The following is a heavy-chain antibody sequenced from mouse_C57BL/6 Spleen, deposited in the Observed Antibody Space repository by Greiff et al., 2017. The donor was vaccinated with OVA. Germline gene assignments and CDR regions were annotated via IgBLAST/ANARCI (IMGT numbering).Heavy chain of an antibody. V-gene: IGHV6-3*01. CDR2: ISSKSYNYAT. D-gene: IGHD3-2*02. CDR1: GFTFSNYW. J-gene: IGHJ3*01. CDR3: TGLDSSGVH. Sequence: EVQLVESGGGLVQPGGSMKLSCVASGFTFSNYWMNWVRQSPEQGLEWVAQISSKSYNYATHYAESVKGRFTISRDDSKSSIYLQMNNSRAEDTGIYYCTGLDSSGVHWGQGTLVTVSA.